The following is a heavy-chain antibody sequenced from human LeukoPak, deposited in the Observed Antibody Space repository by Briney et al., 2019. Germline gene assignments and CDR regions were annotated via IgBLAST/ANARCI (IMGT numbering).Heavy chain of an antibody. V-gene: IGHV3-49*03. CDR1: GFTFGDYA. CDR3: TSDIFYDSSGYSPDL. J-gene: IGHJ4*02. D-gene: IGHD3-22*01. Sequence: GGSLRLSCTASGFTFGDYAMSWFRQAPGKGLEWVGFIRSKAYGGTTEYAASVKGRFTISRDDSKSIAYLQMNSLKTEDTAVYYCTSDIFYDSSGYSPDLWGQGTLVTVSS. CDR2: IRSKAYGGTT.